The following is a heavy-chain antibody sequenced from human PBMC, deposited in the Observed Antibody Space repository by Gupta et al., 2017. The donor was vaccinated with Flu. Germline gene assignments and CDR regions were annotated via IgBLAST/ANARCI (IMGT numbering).Heavy chain of an antibody. CDR2: ISSSSSYI. CDR1: GFTCGSYG. D-gene: IGHD2-2*01. Sequence: EVQLVESGGGRVKPGGSLRASCAACGFTCGSYGMHWVRQAPGKGLEWVSSISSSSSYIYYADSVKGRFTISRDNAKNSLYLQMNSLRAEDTAVYYCARDEGVVVVPAANTNYYFDYWGQGTLVTVSS. J-gene: IGHJ4*02. CDR3: ARDEGVVVVPAANTNYYFDY. V-gene: IGHV3-21*01.